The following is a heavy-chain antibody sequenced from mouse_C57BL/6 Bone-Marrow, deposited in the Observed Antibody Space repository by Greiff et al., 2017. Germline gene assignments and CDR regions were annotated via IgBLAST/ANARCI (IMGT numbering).Heavy chain of an antibody. D-gene: IGHD1-1*01. CDR3: ARHNLITTVVATGYFDV. CDR1: GFTFSDYY. CDR2: ISNGGGST. Sequence: EVQVVESGGGLVQPGGSLTLSCAASGFTFSDYYMYWVRQTPEKRLEWVAYISNGGGSTYYPDTVKGRFTISRDNAKNTLYLQMSRLKSEDTAMYYCARHNLITTVVATGYFDVWGTGTTVTVAS. V-gene: IGHV5-12*01. J-gene: IGHJ1*03.